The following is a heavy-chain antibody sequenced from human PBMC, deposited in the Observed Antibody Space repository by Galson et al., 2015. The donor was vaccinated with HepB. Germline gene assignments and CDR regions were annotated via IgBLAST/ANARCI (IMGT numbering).Heavy chain of an antibody. CDR3: ARDGEHYDSSGYYRQGYYYYYYMDV. CDR1: GFTFSSYG. V-gene: IGHV3-33*01. D-gene: IGHD3-22*01. CDR2: IWYDGSNK. J-gene: IGHJ6*03. Sequence: SLRLSCAASGFTFSSYGMHWVRQAPGKGLEWVAVIWYDGSNKYYADSVKGRFTISRDNSKNTLYLQVNSLRAEDTAVYYCARDGEHYDSSGYYRQGYYYYYYMDVWGKGTTVTVSS.